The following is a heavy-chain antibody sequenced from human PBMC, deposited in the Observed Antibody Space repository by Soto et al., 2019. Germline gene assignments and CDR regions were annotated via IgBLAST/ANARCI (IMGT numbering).Heavy chain of an antibody. D-gene: IGHD1-7*01. CDR3: ASRDPGTSVDY. V-gene: IGHV4-4*02. CDR1: GGSFTSNNW. CDR2: IYRTGST. J-gene: IGHJ4*02. Sequence: PSETLSLTCAVSGGSFTSNNWWTCVRQPPGQGLEWIGEIYRTGSTNYNPSLKSRVTISLDKSENQFPLKVTSLTAADTAVYYCASRDPGTSVDYWGQGTLVTVYS.